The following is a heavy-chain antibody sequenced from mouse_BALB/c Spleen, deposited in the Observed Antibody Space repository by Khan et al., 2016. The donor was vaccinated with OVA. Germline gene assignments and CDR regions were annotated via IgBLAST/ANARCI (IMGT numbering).Heavy chain of an antibody. V-gene: IGHV1S56*01. Sequence: QVQLKQSGPELVKPGSSVKMSCKASGYTFRSYYIHWVKQRPGQGLEWIGWIYPGDGRIKYNEKFKGKTTLTADKSSSTAYMLLSSLTSEDSAIYFCAISYHGSYWYFDVWGAGTTVTVSS. CDR2: IYPGDGRI. CDR1: GYTFRSYY. D-gene: IGHD1-1*01. J-gene: IGHJ1*01. CDR3: AISYHGSYWYFDV.